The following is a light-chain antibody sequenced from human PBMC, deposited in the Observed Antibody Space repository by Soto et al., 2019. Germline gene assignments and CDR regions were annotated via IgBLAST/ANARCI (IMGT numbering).Light chain of an antibody. CDR1: SSNIGSNY. V-gene: IGLV1-47*01. CDR2: RNN. J-gene: IGLJ2*01. Sequence: QSVLTQPPSASGTPGQRVTISCSGSSSNIGSNYVYWYQQLPGTAPKLLIYRNNQRPSGVPDRFSGSKSGTSASLAISGLRSEDEADYHCAAWDDSLSGNVAFGGGTKVTVL. CDR3: AAWDDSLSGNVA.